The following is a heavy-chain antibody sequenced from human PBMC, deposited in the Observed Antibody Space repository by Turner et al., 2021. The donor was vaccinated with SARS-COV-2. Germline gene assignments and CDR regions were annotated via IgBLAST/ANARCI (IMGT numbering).Heavy chain of an antibody. CDR3: ARQGGSMDV. V-gene: IGHV1-46*01. Sequence: QVQLVQSGAEVTKPGASVQVSCKASGYTFTSYYMHWVRQAPGQGSGWVGIINPSGGSTGYAQKFQGRVTMTRDKSTSTDYMELSSLRSEDTAVYYCARQGGSMDVWGQGTTVTVSS. J-gene: IGHJ6*02. CDR2: INPSGGST. D-gene: IGHD1-26*01. CDR1: GYTFTSYY.